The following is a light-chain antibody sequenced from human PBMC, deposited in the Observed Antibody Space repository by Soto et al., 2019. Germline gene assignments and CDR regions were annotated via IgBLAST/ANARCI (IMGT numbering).Light chain of an antibody. CDR1: QGIRND. Sequence: AIPLTQSPSSLSASVGDIVTITCRASQGIRNDLGWYQQKPGKAPKLLIYAASSLQSGVPSRFSGSGSGTDFTLIISSLQPEDFATYYCLEDNKYPLTFGGGTKVAIK. CDR2: AAS. CDR3: LEDNKYPLT. V-gene: IGKV1-6*01. J-gene: IGKJ4*01.